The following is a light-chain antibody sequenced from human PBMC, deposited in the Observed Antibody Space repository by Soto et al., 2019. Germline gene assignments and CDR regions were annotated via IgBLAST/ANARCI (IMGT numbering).Light chain of an antibody. CDR1: QGIGST. V-gene: IGKV3-15*01. CDR2: GAS. J-gene: IGKJ4*01. Sequence: EIVMTQSPATLSVSQGERATLSCRASQGIGSTLAWYQQKPGQTPRLLIYGASTRATGVPARFSGSGSGTEFTLTINSLQSEDFAVYYCQRYNIWPLTFGGGTKVDIK. CDR3: QRYNIWPLT.